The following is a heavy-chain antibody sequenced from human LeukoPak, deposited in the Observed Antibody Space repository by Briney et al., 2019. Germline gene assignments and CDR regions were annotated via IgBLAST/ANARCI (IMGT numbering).Heavy chain of an antibody. Sequence: ASVKVSCKASGYTFTSYGISWVRQAPGQGLEWMGWIGAYNGNTNYAQKLQGRVTMTTDTSTSTAYMELRSLRSDDTAVYYCARHHESTSLFVPWGQGTLVTVSS. CDR2: IGAYNGNT. CDR3: ARHHESTSLFVP. J-gene: IGHJ5*02. V-gene: IGHV1-18*01. CDR1: GYTFTSYG. D-gene: IGHD2-2*01.